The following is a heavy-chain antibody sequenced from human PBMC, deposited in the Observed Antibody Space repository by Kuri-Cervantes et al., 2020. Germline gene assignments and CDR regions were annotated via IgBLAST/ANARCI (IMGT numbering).Heavy chain of an antibody. D-gene: IGHD3-22*01. CDR3: ARETYYYDSSGYYYGAFDI. Sequence: SETLSLTCTVSGGSISSSNWWSWVRQPPGKGLEWIGEIYHSGSTNYNPSLKSRVTISVDKSKNQFSLKLSSVTAADTAVYYCARETYYYDSSGYYYGAFDIWGQGTMVTVSS. V-gene: IGHV4-4*02. CDR2: IYHSGST. J-gene: IGHJ3*02. CDR1: GGSISSSNW.